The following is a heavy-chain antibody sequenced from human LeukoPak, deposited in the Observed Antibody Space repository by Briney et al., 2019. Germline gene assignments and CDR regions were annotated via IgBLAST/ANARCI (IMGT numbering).Heavy chain of an antibody. D-gene: IGHD3-16*01. CDR3: AKVRITGTDRLPAH. CDR2: MQYDGSDK. J-gene: IGHJ1*01. CDR1: GFSFNNYG. V-gene: IGHV3-30*02. Sequence: GRSLRLSCAASGFSFNNYGIHWVRQAPGKRLEWVTFMQYDGSDKFYADSVKGRFSISRDNSKNTLYLQMNSLRAEDTAVYYCAKVRITGTDRLPAHWGQGTLVAVSS.